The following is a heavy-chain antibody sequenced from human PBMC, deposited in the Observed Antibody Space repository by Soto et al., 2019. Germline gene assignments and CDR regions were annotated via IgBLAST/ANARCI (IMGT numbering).Heavy chain of an antibody. D-gene: IGHD3-3*01. CDR1: GFTFSDYY. J-gene: IGHJ3*02. Sequence: PGGSLRLSCAASGFTFSDYYMSWIRQAPGKGLEWVSYISSSGSTIYYADSVKGRFTISRDNAKNSLYLQMNSLRAEDTAVYYCAREYYDFWSGYYIWAFVIWGQGTMVTVSS. CDR2: ISSSGSTI. CDR3: AREYYDFWSGYYIWAFVI. V-gene: IGHV3-11*01.